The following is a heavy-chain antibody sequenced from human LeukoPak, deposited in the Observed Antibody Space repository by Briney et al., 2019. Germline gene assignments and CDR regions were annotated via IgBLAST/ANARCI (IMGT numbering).Heavy chain of an antibody. J-gene: IGHJ4*02. CDR1: GGSISSSRYY. D-gene: IGHD6-6*01. V-gene: IGHV4-39*01. CDR3: ARSSIAARPLDY. CDR2: IYYSGST. Sequence: KASETLSLTCTVSGGSISSSRYYWDWIRQPPGKGLEWIGSIYYSGSTYYHPSLKSRVTISVDTSKNQFSLKLSSVTAADTAVYYCARSSIAARPLDYWGQGTLVTVSS.